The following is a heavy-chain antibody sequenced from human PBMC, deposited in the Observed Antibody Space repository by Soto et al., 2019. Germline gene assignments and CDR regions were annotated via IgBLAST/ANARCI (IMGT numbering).Heavy chain of an antibody. CDR3: ATKGYCSGGSCYGGWFDP. J-gene: IGHJ5*02. CDR1: GYTFTSYG. V-gene: IGHV1-18*01. D-gene: IGHD2-15*01. Sequence: QVQLVQSGAEVKKPGASVKVSCKASGYTFTSYGISWVRQAPGQGLEWMGWISAYNGNTNYAQKLQGRVTMTTDTSTSKAYRELRSLRSDDTAVYYCATKGYCSGGSCYGGWFDPWGQGTLVTVSS. CDR2: ISAYNGNT.